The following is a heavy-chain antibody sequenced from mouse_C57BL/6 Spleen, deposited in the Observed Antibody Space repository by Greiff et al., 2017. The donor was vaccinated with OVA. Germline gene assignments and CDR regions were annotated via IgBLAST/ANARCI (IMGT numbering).Heavy chain of an antibody. CDR2: INPNNGGT. CDR3: ARGVLYYFDY. V-gene: IGHV1-18*01. CDR1: GYTFTDYN. J-gene: IGHJ2*01. Sequence: VQLQQSGSELVKPGASVKISCKAFGYTFTDYNIDWVKQSHGKSLEWIGDINPNNGGTIYNQKFKGKATLTVDKSSSTAYMELRSLTSEDTAVYYCARGVLYYFDYWGQGTTLTVSS. D-gene: IGHD2-14*01.